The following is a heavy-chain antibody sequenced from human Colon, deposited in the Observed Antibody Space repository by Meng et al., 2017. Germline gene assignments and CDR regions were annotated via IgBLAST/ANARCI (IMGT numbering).Heavy chain of an antibody. CDR1: GYTFTGYY. CDR3: ARDRSTMVHNWFDP. D-gene: IGHD3-10*01. CDR2: INPNSGGT. V-gene: IGHV1-2*02. J-gene: IGHJ5*02. Sequence: SVKVSCKASGYTFTGYYMHWVRQAPGQGLEWMGWINPNSGGTNYAQKFQGRVTMTRDTSISTAYMELSRLRSDDTAVYYCARDRSTMVHNWFDPWGQGTLVTVSS.